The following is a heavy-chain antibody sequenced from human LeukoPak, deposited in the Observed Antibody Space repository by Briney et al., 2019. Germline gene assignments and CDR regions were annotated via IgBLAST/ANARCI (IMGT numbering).Heavy chain of an antibody. CDR3: ARAETTVITRMDY. CDR2: IIPIFGTA. CDR1: GGTFSSYA. V-gene: IGHV1-69*05. Sequence: SVKVSCKASGGTFSSYAISWVRQAPGQGLEWMGRIIPIFGTANYAQKFQGRVTITTDESTSTAYMDLSSLRSEDTAVYYCARAETTVITRMDYWGQGTLVTVSS. J-gene: IGHJ4*02. D-gene: IGHD4-17*01.